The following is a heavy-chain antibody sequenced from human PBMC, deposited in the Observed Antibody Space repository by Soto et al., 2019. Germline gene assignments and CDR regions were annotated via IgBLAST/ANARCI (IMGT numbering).Heavy chain of an antibody. J-gene: IGHJ5*02. CDR1: GYTFTSYA. Sequence: ASVKVSCKASGYTFTSYARHGVRQAPGQRLEWMGWINAGNGNTKYSQNFQGTVTITRDTSASTAYMELSSLRSEDTAVYYCAGDWGGVRELLWGNWFDPWGQGTLVTFSS. CDR3: AGDWGGVRELLWGNWFDP. CDR2: INAGNGNT. V-gene: IGHV1-3*01. D-gene: IGHD3-10*01.